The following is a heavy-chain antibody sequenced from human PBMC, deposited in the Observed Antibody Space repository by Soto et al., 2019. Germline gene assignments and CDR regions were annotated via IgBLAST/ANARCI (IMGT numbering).Heavy chain of an antibody. Sequence: WSLRLSCTASVFTFGDYAMSWVRQAPGKGLEWVGFIRSKAYGGTTEYAASVKGRFTISRDDSKSIAYLQMNSLKTEDTAVYYCTRGLKAVLRYFDWLGGDDAFDIWGQGTMVTVSS. J-gene: IGHJ3*02. CDR3: TRGLKAVLRYFDWLGGDDAFDI. CDR1: VFTFGDYA. D-gene: IGHD3-9*01. CDR2: IRSKAYGGTT. V-gene: IGHV3-49*04.